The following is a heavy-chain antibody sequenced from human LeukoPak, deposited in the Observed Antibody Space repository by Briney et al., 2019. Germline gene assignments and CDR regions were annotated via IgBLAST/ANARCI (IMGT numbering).Heavy chain of an antibody. V-gene: IGHV3-7*01. CDR1: GFTFSSYW. CDR2: IKQDGSEK. Sequence: GGSMRLSCAASGFTFSSYWMSWVRQAPGKGLEWVANIKQDGSEKYYVDSVKGRFTISRDNAKNSLYLQMNSLRAEDTAVYYCARLLNYDSSGTSAEYFQHWGQGALVTVSS. J-gene: IGHJ1*01. D-gene: IGHD3-22*01. CDR3: ARLLNYDSSGTSAEYFQH.